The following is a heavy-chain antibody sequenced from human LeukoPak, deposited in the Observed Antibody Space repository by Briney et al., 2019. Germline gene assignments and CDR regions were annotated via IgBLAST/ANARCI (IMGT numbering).Heavy chain of an antibody. CDR3: ARARQLVLFDY. D-gene: IGHD6-6*01. V-gene: IGHV3-30-3*01. Sequence: PGGSLRLSCAASGFTFSSYAMHWVRQAPGKGLEWVAVISYDGSNKYYADSVKGRFTISRDNSKNTLYLQMNSLRAEDTAVYYCARARQLVLFDYWGQGTLVTVSS. J-gene: IGHJ4*02. CDR1: GFTFSSYA. CDR2: ISYDGSNK.